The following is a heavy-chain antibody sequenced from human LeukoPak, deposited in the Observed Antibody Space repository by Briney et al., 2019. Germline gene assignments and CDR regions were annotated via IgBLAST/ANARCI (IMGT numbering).Heavy chain of an antibody. D-gene: IGHD3-22*01. CDR3: ASLGQGYYYDSSGYYYPY. J-gene: IGHJ4*02. CDR1: GGSFSGYY. Sequence: SETLSLTCAVYGGSFSGYYWSWIRQPPGKGLEWIGEINHSGSTNYDPSLKSRVTISVDTSKNQFSLKLSSVTAADTAVYYCASLGQGYYYDSSGYYYPYWGQGTLVTVSS. V-gene: IGHV4-34*01. CDR2: INHSGST.